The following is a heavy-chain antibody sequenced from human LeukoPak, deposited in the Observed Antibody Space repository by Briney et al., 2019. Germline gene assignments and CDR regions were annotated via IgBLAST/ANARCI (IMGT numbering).Heavy chain of an antibody. CDR2: IYSGGST. D-gene: IGHD4-17*01. CDR1: GFTFGDYA. V-gene: IGHV3-66*01. J-gene: IGHJ4*02. CDR3: ARVDYGDYGFDY. Sequence: GGSLRLSCSASGFTFGDYAMSWVRQAPGKGLEWVSVIYSGGSTYYADSVKGRFIISRDNSKNTLYLQMNSLRAEDTAVYYCARVDYGDYGFDYWGQGTLVTVSS.